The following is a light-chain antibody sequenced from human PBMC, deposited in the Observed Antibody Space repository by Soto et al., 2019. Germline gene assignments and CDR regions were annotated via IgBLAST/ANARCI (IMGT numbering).Light chain of an antibody. CDR3: HSYDSDNVI. J-gene: IGLJ2*01. CDR2: DDN. Sequence: NFMLTQPHSVSESPGKTVTISCTRSSGSIASNYVQWYQQRPGSAPTSVIYDDNQRPSGVPDRFSGSIDSSSNSASLTISGLKNEDEADYYCHSYDSDNVIFGGGTKVTVL. CDR1: SGSIASNY. V-gene: IGLV6-57*04.